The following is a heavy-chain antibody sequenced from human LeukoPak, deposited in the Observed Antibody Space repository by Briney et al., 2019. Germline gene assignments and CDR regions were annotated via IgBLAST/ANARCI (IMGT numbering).Heavy chain of an antibody. V-gene: IGHV4-59*01. CDR1: GGSISIYY. Sequence: SETLSLTCSVSGGSISIYYWSWTRQPPGKGLEWIGYIYFTGSTNSNPSLKSRVTVSVDTSKNQVSLKLNSVTAADTAVYYCARGDEYNADYFDYWGQGALVTVSS. J-gene: IGHJ4*02. CDR2: IYFTGST. CDR3: ARGDEYNADYFDY. D-gene: IGHD5-24*01.